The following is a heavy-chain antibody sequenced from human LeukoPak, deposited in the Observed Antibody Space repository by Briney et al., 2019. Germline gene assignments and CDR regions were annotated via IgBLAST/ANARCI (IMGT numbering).Heavy chain of an antibody. CDR1: GFTFSRYW. V-gene: IGHV3-74*01. CDR3: AKDPYRASSGLVDY. CDR2: INRDGSDT. J-gene: IGHJ4*02. Sequence: QPGRSLGLSCAASGFTFSRYWMHWVRQVPGKGLVCVSRINRDGSDTTYADAVKGRFTISGDNAKNTLYLQMNSLRAEDTAVYYCAKDPYRASSGLVDYWGQGTLVTVSS. D-gene: IGHD5-12*01.